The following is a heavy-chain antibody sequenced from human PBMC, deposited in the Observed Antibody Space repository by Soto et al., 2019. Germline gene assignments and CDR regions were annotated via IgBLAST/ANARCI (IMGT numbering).Heavy chain of an antibody. J-gene: IGHJ5*02. Sequence: HPGGSLRLSCAASGFTFSSYGMHWVRQAPGKGLEWVAVISYGGLNKYYADSVKGRFTISRDNLKNTLYLQMNSLRTEDTAVYYCAKDLRATVTVESQTSNWFDPWGQGNLVTVSS. D-gene: IGHD4-17*01. CDR1: GFTFSSYG. CDR3: AKDLRATVTVESQTSNWFDP. CDR2: ISYGGLNK. V-gene: IGHV3-30*18.